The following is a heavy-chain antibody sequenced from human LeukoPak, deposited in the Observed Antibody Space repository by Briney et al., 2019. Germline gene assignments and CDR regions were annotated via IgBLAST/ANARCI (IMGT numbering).Heavy chain of an antibody. CDR2: IIPIFGTA. V-gene: IGHV1-69*06. Sequence: ASVKVSCKASGGTFSSYAISWVRQAPGQGLEWMGGIIPIFGTANYAQKFQGRVTITADKSTSTAYMELSSLRSEDTAVYYCARDLERIANWEYYYYYGMDVWGKGTTFTVSS. D-gene: IGHD7-27*01. CDR1: GGTFSSYA. J-gene: IGHJ6*04. CDR3: ARDLERIANWEYYYYYGMDV.